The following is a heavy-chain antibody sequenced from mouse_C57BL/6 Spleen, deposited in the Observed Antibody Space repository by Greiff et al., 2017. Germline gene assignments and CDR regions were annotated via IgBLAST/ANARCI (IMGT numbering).Heavy chain of an antibody. CDR1: GFTFSSYA. V-gene: IGHV5-4*01. CDR3: ARDTLPYFDY. D-gene: IGHD5-5*01. CDR2: ISDGGSYT. J-gene: IGHJ2*01. Sequence: EVQGVESGGGLVKPGGSLKISCAASGFTFSSYAMSWVRQTPEKRLEWVATISDGGSYTYYPDNVPGRFPISRDNAKNNLYLQMSHLKSEDTAMYYGARDTLPYFDYWGQGTTRTVSS.